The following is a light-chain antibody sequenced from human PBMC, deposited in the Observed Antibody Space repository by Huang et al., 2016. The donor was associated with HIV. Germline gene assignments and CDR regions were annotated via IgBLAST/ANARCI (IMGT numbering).Light chain of an antibody. V-gene: IGKV1-33*01. CDR1: QDISHF. CDR3: QQYDNLPLT. CDR2: DAS. J-gene: IGKJ4*01. Sequence: DIQMNQSPSSLSASVGDRVTITCQASQDISHFLNWYQQKPGKAPKLLIYDASNLETGVPSSFSGSGSGTCFIFTISSLQPEDIATYYCQQYDNLPLTFGGGTKVEI.